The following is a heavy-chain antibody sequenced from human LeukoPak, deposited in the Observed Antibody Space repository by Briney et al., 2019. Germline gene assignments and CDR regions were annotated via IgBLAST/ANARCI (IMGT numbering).Heavy chain of an antibody. D-gene: IGHD1-26*01. J-gene: IGHJ4*02. CDR2: LHHSGST. Sequence: PSGTLSLTCGVSGGSISSSHWWSWVRQPPGKGLEWVGELHHSGSTNYNSSLKSRVTISVDKSKNQFSLKLSSMTAADTAVYYCAREFVQGSSLPYFDSWGQGTLVTVSS. V-gene: IGHV4-4*02. CDR1: GGSISSSHW. CDR3: AREFVQGSSLPYFDS.